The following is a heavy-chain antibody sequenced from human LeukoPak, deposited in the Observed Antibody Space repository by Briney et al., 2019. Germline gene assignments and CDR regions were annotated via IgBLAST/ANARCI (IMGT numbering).Heavy chain of an antibody. CDR3: ARDYPYYPTSGPWYYYYMDV. V-gene: IGHV1-2*02. D-gene: IGHD2-8*01. CDR2: INPNSGAT. Sequence: ASVEVSCKASGYTFSGYYLHWVRQAPGQGLEWVGWINPNSGATQYAQNFQGRVTMTRDTSIGTAYMELRSLRSADTAVYFCARDYPYYPTSGPWYYYYMDVWGQGTSVTVSS. CDR1: GYTFSGYY. J-gene: IGHJ6*03.